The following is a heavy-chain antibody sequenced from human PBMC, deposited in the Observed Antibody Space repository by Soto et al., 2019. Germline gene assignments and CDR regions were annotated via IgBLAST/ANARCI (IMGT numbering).Heavy chain of an antibody. CDR1: GGTFSSYA. D-gene: IGHD2-15*01. CDR2: IIPIFSTA. Sequence: ASVKVSCKASGGTFSSYAISWVRQAPGQGLEWMGEIIPIFSTANYAQKFQGRVTITADESTSTAYMELSSLRSEDTAVYYCAREVSGVVAAKDAFDIWGQGTMVTVSS. V-gene: IGHV1-69*13. CDR3: AREVSGVVAAKDAFDI. J-gene: IGHJ3*02.